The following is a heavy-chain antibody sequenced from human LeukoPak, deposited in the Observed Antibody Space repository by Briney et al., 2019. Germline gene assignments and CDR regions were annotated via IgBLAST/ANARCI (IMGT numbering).Heavy chain of an antibody. CDR2: IYTSGST. CDR3: ARDSGSSGWLDY. J-gene: IGHJ4*02. CDR1: GGSISSGSYY. Sequence: PSQTLSLTCTVSGGSISSGSYYWSWIRQPAGEGLEWIGRIYTSGSTNYNPSLKSRVTISVDTSKNQFSLKLSSVTAADTAVYYCARDSGSSGWLDYWGQGTLVTVSS. V-gene: IGHV4-61*02. D-gene: IGHD3-22*01.